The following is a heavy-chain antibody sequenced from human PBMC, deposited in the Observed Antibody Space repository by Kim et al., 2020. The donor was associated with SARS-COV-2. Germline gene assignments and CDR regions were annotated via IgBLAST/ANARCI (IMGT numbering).Heavy chain of an antibody. D-gene: IGHD3-16*02. CDR1: GGSISSSSYY. V-gene: IGHV4-39*07. Sequence: SETLSLTCTVSGGSISSSSYYWGWIRQPPGKGLEWIGSIYYSGSTYYNPSLKSRVTISVDTSKNQFSLKLSSVTAADTAVYYCARVLRDYVWGSYRSGYLDYWGQGTLVTVSS. J-gene: IGHJ4*02. CDR3: ARVLRDYVWGSYRSGYLDY. CDR2: IYYSGST.